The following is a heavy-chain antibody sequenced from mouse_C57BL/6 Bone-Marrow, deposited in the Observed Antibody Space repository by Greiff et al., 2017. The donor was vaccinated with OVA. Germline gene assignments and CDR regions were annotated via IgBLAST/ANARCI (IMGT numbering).Heavy chain of an antibody. CDR3: PLTTVVATRAMDY. CDR1: GYTFTDYE. CDR2: IDPETGGT. V-gene: IGHV1-15*01. Sequence: QVQLKESGAELVRPGASVTLSCKASGYTFTDYEMHWVKQTPVHGLEWIGAIDPETGGTAYNQKFKGKAILTADKSSSTAYMELRSLTSEDSAVYYCPLTTVVATRAMDYWGQGTSVTVSS. J-gene: IGHJ4*01. D-gene: IGHD1-1*01.